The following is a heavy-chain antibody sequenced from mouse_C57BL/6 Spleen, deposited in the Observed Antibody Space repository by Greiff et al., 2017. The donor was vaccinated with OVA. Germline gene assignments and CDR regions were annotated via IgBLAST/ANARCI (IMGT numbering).Heavy chain of an antibody. D-gene: IGHD1-1*01. CDR1: GYTFTSYW. J-gene: IGHJ4*01. CDR3: ASRRSSLYAMDY. V-gene: IGHV1-50*01. Sequence: QVHVKQPGAELVKPGASVKLSCKASGYTFTSYWMQWVKQRPGQGLEWIGEIDPSDSYTNYNQKFKGKATLTVDTSYRTAYMQISSRTSEDAAVYYCASRRSSLYAMDYWGQGTSVTVSS. CDR2: IDPSDSYT.